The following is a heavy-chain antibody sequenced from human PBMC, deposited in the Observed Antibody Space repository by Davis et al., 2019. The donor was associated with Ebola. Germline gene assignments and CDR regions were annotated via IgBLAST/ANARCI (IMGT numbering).Heavy chain of an antibody. V-gene: IGHV3-43*02. D-gene: IGHD3-22*01. Sequence: GGSLRLSCAASGFTIDDYAMHWVRQAPGKGLEWVSLISGDGGSTYYADSVKGRFTISRDNSKNSLYLQMNSLRTEDTALYYCAKDIADITMINTQASGMDYWGQGTLVTVSS. CDR3: AKDIADITMINTQASGMDY. CDR2: ISGDGGST. CDR1: GFTIDDYA. J-gene: IGHJ4*02.